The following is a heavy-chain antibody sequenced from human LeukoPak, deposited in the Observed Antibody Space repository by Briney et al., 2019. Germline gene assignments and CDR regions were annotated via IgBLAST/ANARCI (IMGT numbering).Heavy chain of an antibody. V-gene: IGHV4-59*01. CDR2: IYYSGST. D-gene: IGHD6-19*01. CDR3: AYGGSSGWYGGDY. Sequence: SETLSLTCTVSGGSISSYYWSWIRQPPGKGLEWIGYIYYSGSTNYNPSLKSRVTISVDTSKNQFSLKLSSVTAADTAVYYCAYGGSSGWYGGDYWGQGTPVTVSS. CDR1: GGSISSYY. J-gene: IGHJ4*02.